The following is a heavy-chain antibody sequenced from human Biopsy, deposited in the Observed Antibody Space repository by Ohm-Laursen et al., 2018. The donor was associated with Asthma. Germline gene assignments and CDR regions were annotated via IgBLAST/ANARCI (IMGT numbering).Heavy chain of an antibody. Sequence: SDTLSLTCAISGGSFTHYFWMWIRQPPGKGLEWIGEINYRGDTNYNPSLGSRVSISVDTSTYHFSLRLNSVTAADTAVYYCVRGEEVAGTYFKDWDQGTLVTVSS. CDR1: GGSFTHYF. CDR3: VRGEEVAGTYFKD. CDR2: INYRGDT. V-gene: IGHV4-34*01. D-gene: IGHD6-19*01. J-gene: IGHJ1*01.